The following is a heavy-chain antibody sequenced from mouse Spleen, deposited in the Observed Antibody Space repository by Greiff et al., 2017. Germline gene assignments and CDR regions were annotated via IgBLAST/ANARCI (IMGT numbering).Heavy chain of an antibody. CDR3: ARYNDYYGSSGYAMDY. CDR1: GFTFTDYY. D-gene: IGHD1-1*01. Sequence: EVKLMESGGGLVQPGGSLSLSCAASGFTFTDYYMSWVRQPPGQALEWLGFIRHKANGYTTEYSASVKGRFTISRDNSQSILYLQMNALRAEDSATYYCARYNDYYGSSGYAMDYWGQGTSVTVSS. J-gene: IGHJ4*01. CDR2: IRHKANGYTT. V-gene: IGHV7-3*01.